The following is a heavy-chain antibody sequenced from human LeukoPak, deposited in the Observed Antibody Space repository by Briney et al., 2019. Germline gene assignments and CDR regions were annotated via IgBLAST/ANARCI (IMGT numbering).Heavy chain of an antibody. D-gene: IGHD6-19*01. CDR3: AREMADSTGWNSFDI. CDR1: DYTFPSYA. CDR2: ISGGNGNT. J-gene: IGHJ3*02. Sequence: GASVKVSCKAYDYTFPSYAVHWVRQAPGQRLEWMGCISGGNGNTKYSQKFQGRVTITRDTSASTAYMELSSLRSEDTAVYYCAREMADSTGWNSFDIWGQGKMVTVSS. V-gene: IGHV1-3*01.